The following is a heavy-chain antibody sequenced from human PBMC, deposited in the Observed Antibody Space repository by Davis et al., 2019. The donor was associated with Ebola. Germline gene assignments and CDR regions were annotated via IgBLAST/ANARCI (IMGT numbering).Heavy chain of an antibody. D-gene: IGHD3-3*01. V-gene: IGHV3-73*01. CDR3: TRRPPYDFWIWFDP. Sequence: PGGSLRLSCAASGFTFSGSAMHWVRQASGKGLEWVGRIRSKANSYATAYAASVKGRFTISRDDSKNTAYLQMNSLKTEDTAVYYCTRRPPYDFWIWFDPWGQGTLVTVSS. CDR1: GFTFSGSA. CDR2: IRSKANSYAT. J-gene: IGHJ5*02.